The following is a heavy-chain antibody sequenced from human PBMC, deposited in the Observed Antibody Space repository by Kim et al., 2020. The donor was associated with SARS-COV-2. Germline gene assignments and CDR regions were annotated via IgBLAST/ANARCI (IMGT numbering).Heavy chain of an antibody. J-gene: IGHJ4*02. D-gene: IGHD3-22*01. CDR3: AKDATYYYDSSGAEYFDY. Sequence: KGRFTISRDNAKNSLYLQMNSLRAEDTALYYCAKDATYYYDSSGAEYFDYWGQGTLVTVSS. V-gene: IGHV3-9*01.